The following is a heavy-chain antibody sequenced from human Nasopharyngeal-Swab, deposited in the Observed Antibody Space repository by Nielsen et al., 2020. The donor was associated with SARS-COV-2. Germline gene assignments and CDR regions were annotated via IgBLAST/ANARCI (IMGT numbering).Heavy chain of an antibody. J-gene: IGHJ6*03. CDR1: GGSISSGGYY. CDR3: ARDSTPVYYYYYMDV. D-gene: IGHD2-15*01. V-gene: IGHV4-31*03. Sequence: SETLSLTCTVSGGSISSGGYYWSWIRQHPGKGLEWIGCIYYSGSTYYNPSLKSRVTISVDTSKNQFSLKLSSVTAADTAVYYCARDSTPVYYYYYMDVWGKGTTVTVSS. CDR2: IYYSGST.